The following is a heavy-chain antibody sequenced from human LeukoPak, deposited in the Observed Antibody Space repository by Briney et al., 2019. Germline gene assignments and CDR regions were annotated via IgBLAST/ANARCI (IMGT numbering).Heavy chain of an antibody. CDR2: ISSSGSTI. V-gene: IGHV3-48*03. Sequence: GGSLRLSCAASGFTFSSYEMNWVRQAPGKGLEWVSYISSSGSTIYYADSVKGRFTISRGNAKNSLYLQMNSLRAEDTAVYYCARDRNYDSSGYYYQGGYWGQGTLVTVSS. CDR3: ARDRNYDSSGYYYQGGY. D-gene: IGHD3-22*01. CDR1: GFTFSSYE. J-gene: IGHJ4*02.